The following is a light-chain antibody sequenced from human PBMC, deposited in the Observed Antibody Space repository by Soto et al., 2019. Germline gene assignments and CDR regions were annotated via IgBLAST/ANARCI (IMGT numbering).Light chain of an antibody. CDR1: QSVNNN. V-gene: IGKV3-15*01. J-gene: IGKJ4*01. CDR2: GAS. Sequence: EIIVMQSPATLSVSPGERATLSCRASQSVNNNLAWYQQKPGQAPRLLIYGASTRATGIPARFGGSGYGTEFTLTISSLQSEDFAIYYCQQYNNWPLLTFGGGTKVEIK. CDR3: QQYNNWPLLT.